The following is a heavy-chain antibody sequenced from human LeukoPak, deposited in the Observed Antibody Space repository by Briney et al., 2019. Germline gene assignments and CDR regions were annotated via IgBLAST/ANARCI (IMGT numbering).Heavy chain of an antibody. J-gene: IGHJ4*02. V-gene: IGHV1-69*13. D-gene: IGHD5-18*01. CDR1: GGTFSSYA. Sequence: ASVTVSCKASGGTFSSYAISWVRQAPGQGLEWMGGIIPIFGTANYAQKFQGRVTITADESTSTAYMELRSLRSDDTAVYHCAREGYSYSLDYWGQGTLVTVSS. CDR2: IIPIFGTA. CDR3: AREGYSYSLDY.